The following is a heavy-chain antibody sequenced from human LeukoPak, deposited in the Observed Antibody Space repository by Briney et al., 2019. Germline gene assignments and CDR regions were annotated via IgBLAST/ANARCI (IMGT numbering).Heavy chain of an antibody. CDR3: ARDGPRVLGRSHYMDV. Sequence: SETLSLTCTVSGGSISSYYWSWIRQPPGKGLEWIGYIYYSGSTNYNPSLKSRVTISVDTSKNQFSLKLSSVTAADTAVYYCARDGPRVLGRSHYMDVCGKGTTVTVSS. CDR2: IYYSGST. CDR1: GGSISSYY. J-gene: IGHJ6*03. V-gene: IGHV4-59*01.